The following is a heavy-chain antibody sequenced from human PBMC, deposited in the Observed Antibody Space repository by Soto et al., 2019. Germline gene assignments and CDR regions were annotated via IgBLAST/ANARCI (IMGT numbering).Heavy chain of an antibody. CDR2: IYYSGST. V-gene: IGHV4-59*08. CDR1: GGSISSYY. CDR3: ARHKDDYGDPDAFDI. Sequence: QVQLQESGPGLVKPSETLSLTCTVSGGSISSYYWSWIRQPPGKGLEWIGYIYYSGSTKYNPSLKTRVTISVDTSKNQFSLKLSSVTAADTAVYYCARHKDDYGDPDAFDIWGQGTMVTVSS. J-gene: IGHJ3*02. D-gene: IGHD4-17*01.